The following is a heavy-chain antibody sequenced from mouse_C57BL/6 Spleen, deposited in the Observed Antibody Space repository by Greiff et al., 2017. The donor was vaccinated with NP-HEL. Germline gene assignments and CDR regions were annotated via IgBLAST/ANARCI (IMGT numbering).Heavy chain of an antibody. CDR3: ARGDGYLDY. J-gene: IGHJ2*01. D-gene: IGHD2-3*01. CDR1: GYTFTSYW. CDR2: IDPSDSET. V-gene: IGHV1-52*01. Sequence: IQLQQPGAELVRPGSSVKLSCKASGYTFTSYWMHWVKQRPIQGLEWIGNIDPSDSETHYNQKFKDKATLTVDKSSSTAYMQLSSLTSEDSAVYYCARGDGYLDYWGQGTTLTVSS.